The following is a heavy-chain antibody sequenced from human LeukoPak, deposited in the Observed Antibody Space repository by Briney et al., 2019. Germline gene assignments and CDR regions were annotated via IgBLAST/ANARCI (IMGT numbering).Heavy chain of an antibody. CDR1: GFTFSGSA. CDR3: TRHNRYSGVFDY. Sequence: PGGSLRLSCAASGFTFSGSAMHWVRQASGKGPEWVGRIRSKANSYATAYAASVKGRFTISRDDSKNTAYLQMNSLKTEDTAVYYCTRHNRYSGVFDYWGQGTLVTVSS. V-gene: IGHV3-73*01. D-gene: IGHD3-10*01. J-gene: IGHJ4*02. CDR2: IRSKANSYAT.